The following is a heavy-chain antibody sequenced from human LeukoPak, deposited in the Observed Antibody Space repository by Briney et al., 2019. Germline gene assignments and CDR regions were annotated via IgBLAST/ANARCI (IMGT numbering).Heavy chain of an antibody. V-gene: IGHV1-18*01. CDR1: GYTFTNYG. Sequence: ASVKVSCKASGYTFTNYGISWVRQAPGQGLEWMGWISAYTGNTNYAQKLQGRVTMTTDTSTSTAYMELGSLRSDDTAVYYCAKYCRAAPGVFDYWGQGTLVTVSS. D-gene: IGHD2/OR15-2a*01. CDR2: ISAYTGNT. J-gene: IGHJ4*02. CDR3: AKYCRAAPGVFDY.